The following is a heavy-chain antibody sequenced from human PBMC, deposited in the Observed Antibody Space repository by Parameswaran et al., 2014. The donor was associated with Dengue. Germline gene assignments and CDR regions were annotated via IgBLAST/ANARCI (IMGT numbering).Heavy chain of an antibody. D-gene: IGHD2-2*01. CDR2: ISGSGGST. J-gene: IGHJ6*02. CDR3: AKVVVPAAMGYYYYGMDV. V-gene: IGHV3-23*01. Sequence: VRQAPGKGLEWVSAISGSGGSTYYADSVKGRFTISRDNSKNTLYLQMNSLRAEDTAVYYCAKVVVPAAMGYYYYGMDVWGQGTTVTVSS.